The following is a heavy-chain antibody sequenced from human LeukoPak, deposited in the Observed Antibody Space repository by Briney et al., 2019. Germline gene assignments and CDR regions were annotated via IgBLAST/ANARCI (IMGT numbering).Heavy chain of an antibody. CDR3: ARDYSSGCDDGLDI. CDR1: GFSFSRYN. CDR2: IKHDGSED. D-gene: IGHD6-19*01. V-gene: IGHV3-7*01. J-gene: IGHJ3*02. Sequence: GGSLRLSCVASGFSFSRYNMRWVRHAPGKGLEWVASIKHDGSEDYSVGSVRGRFTISRDNARNSLYLQLNSVRGEDTAVYYCARDYSSGCDDGLDIWGQGTTVTVSS.